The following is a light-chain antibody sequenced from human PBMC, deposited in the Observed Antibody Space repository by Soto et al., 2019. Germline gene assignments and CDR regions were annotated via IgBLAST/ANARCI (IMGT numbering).Light chain of an antibody. Sequence: DIQMTQSPSTLSGSVGDRVTITCRASQTISSWLAWYQQKPGKATKLLIYKASTLKSGVPSRFSGSGSGTEFTLTISSLQPDDFATYYCQHYNSYSEAFGQWTKVELK. CDR1: QTISSW. J-gene: IGKJ1*01. CDR2: KAS. V-gene: IGKV1-5*03. CDR3: QHYNSYSEA.